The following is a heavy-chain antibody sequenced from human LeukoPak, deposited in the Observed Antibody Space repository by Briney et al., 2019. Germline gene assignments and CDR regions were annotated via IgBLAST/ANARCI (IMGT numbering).Heavy chain of an antibody. V-gene: IGHV1-2*02. Sequence: GASVKVSCKASGYTFTGYYMHWVRQAPGQGLEWMGWINPNSGGTNYAQKFQGRVTMSRDTSISTAYMELSRLRSDDTAVYYCARGPTMGDSSGYFLWGQGTLVTVSS. CDR1: GYTFTGYY. CDR2: INPNSGGT. D-gene: IGHD3-22*01. J-gene: IGHJ4*02. CDR3: ARGPTMGDSSGYFL.